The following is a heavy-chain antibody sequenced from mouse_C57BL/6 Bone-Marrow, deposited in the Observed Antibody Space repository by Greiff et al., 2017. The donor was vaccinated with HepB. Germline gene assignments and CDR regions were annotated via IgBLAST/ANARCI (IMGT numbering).Heavy chain of an antibody. CDR1: GFTFSDFY. CDR3: ARDAGFITTDWYFDV. D-gene: IGHD1-1*01. CDR2: SRNKANDYTT. Sequence: EVKVVESGGGLVQSGRSLRLSCATSGFTFSDFYMEWVRQAPGKGLEWIAASRNKANDYTTEYSASVKGRFIVSRDTSQSILYLQMNALRAEDTAIYYCARDAGFITTDWYFDVWGTGTTVTVSS. J-gene: IGHJ1*03. V-gene: IGHV7-1*01.